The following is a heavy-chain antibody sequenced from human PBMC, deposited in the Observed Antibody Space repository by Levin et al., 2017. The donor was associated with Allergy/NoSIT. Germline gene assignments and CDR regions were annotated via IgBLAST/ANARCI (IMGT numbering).Heavy chain of an antibody. D-gene: IGHD3-22*01. CDR1: GILFSSYD. CDR2: ISAGGNYI. J-gene: IGHJ6*02. CDR3: ASWAMYHYDRSAFDYFYYAMDV. V-gene: IGHV3-21*01. Sequence: GESLKISCAASGILFSSYDMNWVRQAPGKGLEWVSSISAGGNYIYYADSVKGRFTISRDNAKNSLFLQMNSLRAEDTAVYYCASWAMYHYDRSAFDYFYYAMDVWGQRTTVTVSS.